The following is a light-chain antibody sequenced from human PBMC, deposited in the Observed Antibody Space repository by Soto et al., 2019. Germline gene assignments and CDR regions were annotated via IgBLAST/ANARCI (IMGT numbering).Light chain of an antibody. J-gene: IGKJ5*01. CDR3: QQLYSYSS. Sequence: DIQLTQSPSFVSASVGERVTITCRASQDIGRYLAWYQQKPGEAPKLLISAASTLQSGVPSRFSGSGSGTEFTFTISSLLPEDFATHYCQQLYSYSSFGQGTRLETK. CDR1: QDIGRY. CDR2: AAS. V-gene: IGKV1-9*01.